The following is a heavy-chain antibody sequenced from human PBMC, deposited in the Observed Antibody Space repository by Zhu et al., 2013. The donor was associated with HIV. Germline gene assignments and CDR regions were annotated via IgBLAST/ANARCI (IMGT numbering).Heavy chain of an antibody. CDR2: ISWNSGSI. Sequence: VQLVESGGGLVQPGRSLRLSCAASGFTFDDYAMHWVRQAPGKGLEWVSGISWNSGSIGYADSVKGRFTISRDNAKNSLYLQMNSLRAEDTALYYCAKDRERARYFDWLRGSAFDIWGQGDNGHRLF. J-gene: IGHJ3*02. V-gene: IGHV3-9*01. CDR1: GFTFDDYA. CDR3: AKDRERARYFDWLRGSAFDI. D-gene: IGHD3-9*01.